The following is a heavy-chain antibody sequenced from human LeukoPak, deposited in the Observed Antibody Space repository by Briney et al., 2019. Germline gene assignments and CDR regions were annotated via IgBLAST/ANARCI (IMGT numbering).Heavy chain of an antibody. CDR2: ISSSSSYI. D-gene: IGHD4-17*01. Sequence: GGSLRLSCAASGFTFSSYSMNWVRQAPGKGLEWVSSISSSSSYIYYADSVKGRFTISRDNAKNSLYLQMNSLRAEDTAVYYCAKGQLSVTGWFDPWGQGTLVTVSS. CDR1: GFTFSSYS. CDR3: AKGQLSVTGWFDP. V-gene: IGHV3-21*01. J-gene: IGHJ5*02.